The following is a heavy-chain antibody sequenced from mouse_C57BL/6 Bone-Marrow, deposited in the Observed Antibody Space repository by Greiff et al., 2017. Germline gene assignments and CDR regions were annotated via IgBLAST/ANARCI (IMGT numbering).Heavy chain of an antibody. CDR3: ARFYGSSYYYFDY. J-gene: IGHJ2*01. V-gene: IGHV2-9-1*01. D-gene: IGHD1-1*01. CDR1: GFSLTSYA. Sequence: VKLMESGPGLVAPSQSLSITCTVSGFSLTSYAISWVRQPPGKGLEWLGVIWTGGGTNYNSALKSRLSISKDKPKSQVFLKMNSLRTDDTARYYCARFYGSSYYYFDYWGQGTTLTVSS. CDR2: IWTGGGT.